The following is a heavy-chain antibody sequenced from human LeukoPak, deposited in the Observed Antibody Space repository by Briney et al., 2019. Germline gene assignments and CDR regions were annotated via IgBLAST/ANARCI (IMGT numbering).Heavy chain of an antibody. CDR2: ISAYNGNT. V-gene: IGHV1-18*01. D-gene: IGHD3-3*02. CDR1: GYTFTSYG. Sequence: ASVKVSCKASGYTFTSYGISWVRQAPGQGLEWMGWISAYNGNTNYAQKLQGRVTMTTDTSTSTAYVELRSLRSDDTAVYYCVRDLGFLEWLSYPNWFDPWGQGTLVTVSS. J-gene: IGHJ5*02. CDR3: VRDLGFLEWLSYPNWFDP.